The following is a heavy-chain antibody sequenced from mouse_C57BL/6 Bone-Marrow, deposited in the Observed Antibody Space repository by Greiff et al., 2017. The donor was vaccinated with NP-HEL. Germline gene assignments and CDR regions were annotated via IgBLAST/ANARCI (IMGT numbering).Heavy chain of an antibody. J-gene: IGHJ4*01. CDR2: IESGSGNT. CDR3: ARRGYYAMAY. Sequence: VKLMEWGAGRVREGEEGELYWKAAGEKGKDYYINGGKQRPGQGLEWIERIESGSGNTYYNEKFKGKATLTAEKSSSTAYMQLSSLTSEDSAVYFCARRGYYAMAYWGPGPYVNV. V-gene: IGHV1-76*01. CDR1: GEKGKDYY.